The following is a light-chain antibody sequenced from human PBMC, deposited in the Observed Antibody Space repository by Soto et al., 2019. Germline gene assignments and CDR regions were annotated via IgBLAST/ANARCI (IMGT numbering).Light chain of an antibody. V-gene: IGLV2-14*03. J-gene: IGLJ3*02. CDR3: NSYSRSSTLV. Sequence: QSALTKPASVAGSPGQSITISCTGTTTDIGASNYVSWYRQYPGKAPELVIYDVTDRPSGVSSRLSGSKSGNTASLTISGLQAEDEADYYCNSYSRSSTLVFGGGTKLTVL. CDR2: DVT. CDR1: TTDIGASNY.